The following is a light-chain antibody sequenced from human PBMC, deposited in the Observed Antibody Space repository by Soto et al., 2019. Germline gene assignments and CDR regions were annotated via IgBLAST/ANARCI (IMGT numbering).Light chain of an antibody. J-gene: IGLJ2*01. CDR3: SSYAGSNVV. Sequence: QSVLTQPPSASGSPGQSVSISCTGTSSDVGGYNYVSWYQHHPGKAPQLMIYEVNKRPSGVPDRFSGSKSGNTASLTVSGLQAEDEADYYCSSYAGSNVVFGGGTKLTVL. V-gene: IGLV2-8*01. CDR1: SSDVGGYNY. CDR2: EVN.